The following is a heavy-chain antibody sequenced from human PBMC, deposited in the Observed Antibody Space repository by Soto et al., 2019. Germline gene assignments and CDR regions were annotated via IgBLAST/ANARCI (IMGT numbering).Heavy chain of an antibody. CDR2: IIPILGIA. J-gene: IGHJ5*02. D-gene: IGHD3-10*01. V-gene: IGHV1-69*02. Sequence: QVQLVQSGAEVKKPGSSVKVSCKASGGTFSSYTISWVRQAXGQGLEWMGRIIPILGIANYAQKFQGRVTITADXXXSXXXXEXSXXXXXXXXXXXXAXXYGVSQGPWGQGTLVTVSS. CDR1: GGTFSSYT. CDR3: AXXYGVSQGP.